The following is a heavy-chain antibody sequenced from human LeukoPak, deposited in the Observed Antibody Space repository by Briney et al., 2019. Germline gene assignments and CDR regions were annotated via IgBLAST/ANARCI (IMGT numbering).Heavy chain of an antibody. D-gene: IGHD5-12*01. Sequence: SVKVSCKASGGTFSSYAISWVRQAPGKGLEWMGSIIPIFGTANYAQKFQGRVTITADKSTSTAYMELSSLRSEDTAVYYCARDYSGYPGGATGYWGQGTLVTVSS. CDR1: GGTFSSYA. CDR2: IIPIFGTA. J-gene: IGHJ4*02. CDR3: ARDYSGYPGGATGY. V-gene: IGHV1-69*06.